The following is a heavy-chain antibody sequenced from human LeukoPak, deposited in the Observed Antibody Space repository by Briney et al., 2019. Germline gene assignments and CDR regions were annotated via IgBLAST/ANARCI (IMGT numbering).Heavy chain of an antibody. Sequence: PGGSLRLSCAASGFTFSSYAMSWVRQAPGKGLEWVSAISGSGGSTYYADSAKGRFTISRDNSKNTLYLQMNSLRAEDTAVYYCAKTWGSKGRRDYYFNYWGQGTLVTVSS. CDR3: AKTWGSKGRRDYYFNY. J-gene: IGHJ4*02. CDR1: GFTFSSYA. CDR2: ISGSGGST. D-gene: IGHD7-27*01. V-gene: IGHV3-23*01.